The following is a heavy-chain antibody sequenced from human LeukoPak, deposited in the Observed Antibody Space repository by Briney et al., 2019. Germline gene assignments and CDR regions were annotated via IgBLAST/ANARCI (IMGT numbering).Heavy chain of an antibody. CDR3: ATEDPRTYCSGGSCYSYYYYMDV. CDR2: FDPEDGET. CDR1: GYTLTELS. D-gene: IGHD2-15*01. V-gene: IGHV1-24*01. Sequence: ASVKVSCKVSGYTLTELSMHWVRQAPGKGLEWMGGFDPEDGETIYAQKFQGRVTMTEDTSTDTAYMELSSLRSEDTAVYYCATEDPRTYCSGGSCYSYYYYMDVWGKGTTVTISS. J-gene: IGHJ6*03.